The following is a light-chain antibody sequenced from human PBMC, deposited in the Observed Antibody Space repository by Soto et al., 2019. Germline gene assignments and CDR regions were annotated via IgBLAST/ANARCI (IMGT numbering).Light chain of an antibody. J-gene: IGKJ4*01. CDR1: QGISSY. CDR3: QQLKSYPLT. CDR2: AAP. Sequence: DIQLTQSPSFLSAFVGERVTITCRASQGISSYLAWYQQRAGKAPKFLMYAAPTLQSGVPSRFSGSGSGTEFALTISSLQPEDFATYHCQQLKSYPLTFGGGTKVDIK. V-gene: IGKV1-9*01.